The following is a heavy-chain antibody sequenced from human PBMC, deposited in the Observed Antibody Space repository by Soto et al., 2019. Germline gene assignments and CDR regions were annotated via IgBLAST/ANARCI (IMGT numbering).Heavy chain of an antibody. V-gene: IGHV3-23*01. J-gene: IGHJ4*02. CDR1: GFTFGTYT. D-gene: IGHD3-9*01. CDR3: TKDRHPDGIWTFDF. Sequence: PGGSLRLSCAASGFTFGTYTMNWVRQAPGKGLEWVSALGGGGDTHYAESMKGRFTISRDYSKNILLLQMNSLRDEDSAIYYCTKDRHPDGIWTFDFWGQGTLVTVSS. CDR2: LGGGGDT.